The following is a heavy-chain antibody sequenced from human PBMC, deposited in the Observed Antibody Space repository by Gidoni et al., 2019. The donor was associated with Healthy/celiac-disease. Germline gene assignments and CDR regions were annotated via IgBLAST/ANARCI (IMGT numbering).Heavy chain of an antibody. J-gene: IGHJ4*02. CDR3: AREYCSSTSCYTASPVYYFDY. CDR1: GFTFSSYS. CDR2: ISSSSSTI. V-gene: IGHV3-48*02. Sequence: EVQLVESGGGLVQPGGSLRLSCAASGFTFSSYSMNWVRQAPGKGLEWVSYISSSSSTIYYADSVKGRFTISRDNAKNSLYLQMNSLRDEDTAVYYCAREYCSSTSCYTASPVYYFDYWGQGTLVTVSS. D-gene: IGHD2-2*02.